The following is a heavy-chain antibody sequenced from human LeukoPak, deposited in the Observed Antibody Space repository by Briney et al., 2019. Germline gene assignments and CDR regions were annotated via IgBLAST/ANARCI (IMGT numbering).Heavy chain of an antibody. CDR2: IYYSGST. D-gene: IGHD1-26*01. CDR1: GGSIGTDY. CDR3: ARRSLVRTVGYYYGMDV. J-gene: IGHJ6*02. V-gene: IGHV4-59*08. Sequence: NASETLSLTCTVSGGSIGTDYWSWIRQPPGKGLEWIGYIYYSGSTNYNPSLKSRATISVDTSKTQFSLKLSSVTAADTAVYYCARRSLVRTVGYYYGMDVWGQGTTVTVSS.